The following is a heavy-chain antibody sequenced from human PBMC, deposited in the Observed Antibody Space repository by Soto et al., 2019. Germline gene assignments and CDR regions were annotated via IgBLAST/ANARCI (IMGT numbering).Heavy chain of an antibody. CDR2: ITGSGGGT. CDR1: GFTLSNYA. V-gene: IGHV3-23*01. J-gene: IGHJ4*02. D-gene: IGHD6-13*01. CDR3: AKRPLTAAGFDY. Sequence: EVQLLESGGGLIQTGGSLRLSCAASGFTLSNYAMTWVRQAPGKGLEWVSVITGSGGGTYFVDSVKGRFTISRDNSKNTVYLQMNSLRAEDTAVYYCAKRPLTAAGFDYWGQGTLVTVSS.